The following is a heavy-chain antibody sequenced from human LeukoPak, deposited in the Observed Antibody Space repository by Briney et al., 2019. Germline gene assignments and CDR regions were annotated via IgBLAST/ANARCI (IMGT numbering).Heavy chain of an antibody. Sequence: ASVNVSCKASGYTFTIYYINWVRQASGQGREGMGWMNPNSGNTGYAQKFQGRVTMTRNTSISTAYIELTSLRSEDTAMYYCARPRGIVVVPAAMAYHGMDCWGQGPTVTVS. CDR3: ARPRGIVVVPAAMAYHGMDC. V-gene: IGHV1-8*01. D-gene: IGHD2-2*01. CDR1: GYTFTIYY. J-gene: IGHJ6*02. CDR2: MNPNSGNT.